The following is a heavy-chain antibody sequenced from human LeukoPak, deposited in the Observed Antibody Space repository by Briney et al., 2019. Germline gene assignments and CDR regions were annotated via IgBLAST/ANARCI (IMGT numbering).Heavy chain of an antibody. V-gene: IGHV4-34*09. Sequence: SETLSLACAVYGGSFSGYYWSWIRQHPGKGLEWIGYIDHSGSTYYNPSLKSRVTISVDTSKNQFSLKLSSVTAADTAVYYCARDCIRHDSSGYYYYYGMDVWGQGTTVTVSS. J-gene: IGHJ6*02. D-gene: IGHD3-22*01. CDR1: GGSFSGYY. CDR2: IDHSGST. CDR3: ARDCIRHDSSGYYYYYGMDV.